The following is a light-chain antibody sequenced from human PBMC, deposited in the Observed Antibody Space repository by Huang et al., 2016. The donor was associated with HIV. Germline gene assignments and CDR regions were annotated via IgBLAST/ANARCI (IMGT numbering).Light chain of an antibody. CDR2: GAS. CDR3: QNYYSVPYT. V-gene: IGKV1-27*01. CDR1: QGISNS. J-gene: IGKJ2*01. Sequence: DIQMTQSPSSLSISVGDRVTITCRASQGISNSLAWYQQKPGKVPKLLIYGASTLQSVVPSRFSGSGSGTDFTLTISSLQPEDVATYYCQNYYSVPYTFGQGTKLEIK.